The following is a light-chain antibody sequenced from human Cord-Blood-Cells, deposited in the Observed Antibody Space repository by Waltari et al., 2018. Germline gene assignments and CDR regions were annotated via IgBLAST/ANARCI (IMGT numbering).Light chain of an antibody. CDR2: DAS. CDR3: QQRSNWIFT. Sequence: EIVLTQSPATLSLSPGERATLSCRASQSVGSYLAWYQQKPGQAPRLLIYDASNRATGIPARFCGSGSGTDFTLTISSLEPEDFAVYYCQQRSNWIFTFGPGTKVDIK. V-gene: IGKV3-11*01. CDR1: QSVGSY. J-gene: IGKJ3*01.